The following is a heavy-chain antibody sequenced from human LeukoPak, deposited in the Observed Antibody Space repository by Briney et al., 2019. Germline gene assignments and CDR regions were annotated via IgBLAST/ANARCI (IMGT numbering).Heavy chain of an antibody. D-gene: IGHD3-10*01. Sequence: SETLSLTCTVSGGSISSYYWSWIRQPPGKGLEWIGYIYYSGSTNYNPSLKSRVTISVDTSKNQFSLKLSSVTAADTAVYYCARPSGMTYYYGSGSSPGAFDIWGQGTMVTVSS. CDR2: IYYSGST. CDR1: GGSISSYY. J-gene: IGHJ3*02. V-gene: IGHV4-59*08. CDR3: ARPSGMTYYYGSGSSPGAFDI.